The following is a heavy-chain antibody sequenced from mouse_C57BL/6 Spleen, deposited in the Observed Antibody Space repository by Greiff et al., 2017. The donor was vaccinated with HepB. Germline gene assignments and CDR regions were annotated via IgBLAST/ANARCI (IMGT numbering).Heavy chain of an antibody. Sequence: EVKLVESGGGLVQPGGSMKLSCVASGFTFSNYWMNWVRQSPEKGLEWVAQIRLKSDNYATHYAESVKGRFTISRDDSKSSVYLQMNNLRAEDTGIYYCPRGDGYYVGYWGQGTTLTVSS. V-gene: IGHV6-3*01. J-gene: IGHJ2*01. CDR1: GFTFSNYW. D-gene: IGHD2-3*01. CDR3: PRGDGYYVGY. CDR2: IRLKSDNYAT.